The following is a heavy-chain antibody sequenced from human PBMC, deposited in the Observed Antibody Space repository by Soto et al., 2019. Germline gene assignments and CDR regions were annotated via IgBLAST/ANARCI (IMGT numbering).Heavy chain of an antibody. CDR3: ARDVSLESLTILNY. D-gene: IGHD3-3*02. J-gene: IGHJ4*02. V-gene: IGHV1-69*13. CDR1: LRPFGVYA. Sequence: SEEISSKASLRPFGVYAISWVRQAPGQGLEWMGGFIPIFGTANYAQKFQGRFTITADESTSTAYMELSSLRSEDTAGYYWARDVSLESLTILNYSRQGSLGIFAS. CDR2: FIPIFGTA.